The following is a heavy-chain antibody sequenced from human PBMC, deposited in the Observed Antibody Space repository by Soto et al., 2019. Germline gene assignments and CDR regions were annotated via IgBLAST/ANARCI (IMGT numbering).Heavy chain of an antibody. J-gene: IGHJ4*02. CDR2: IWYDGSNK. Sequence: GGSLRLSCAASGFTFSSYGMHWVRQAPGKGPEWVAVIWYDGSNKYYTDSVKGRFTISRDNSKNTLYLQMNSLRAEDTAVYYCARDLVAVAGPFDYWGQGTLVTVSS. V-gene: IGHV3-33*01. CDR3: ARDLVAVAGPFDY. CDR1: GFTFSSYG. D-gene: IGHD6-19*01.